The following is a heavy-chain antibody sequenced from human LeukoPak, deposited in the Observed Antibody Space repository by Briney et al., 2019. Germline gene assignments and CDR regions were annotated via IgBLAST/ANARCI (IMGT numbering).Heavy chain of an antibody. CDR1: GFTFSTSA. Sequence: QSGGSLRLSCAASGFTFSTSAMSWVRQAPGKGLEWVSAISSSGGSTYYADSVKGRFTISRDNSRNTLYLQMNSLRAEDTAIYYCAKQPQTGDPFDYWGQGTLVTVSS. D-gene: IGHD7-27*01. V-gene: IGHV3-23*01. CDR2: ISSSGGST. J-gene: IGHJ4*02. CDR3: AKQPQTGDPFDY.